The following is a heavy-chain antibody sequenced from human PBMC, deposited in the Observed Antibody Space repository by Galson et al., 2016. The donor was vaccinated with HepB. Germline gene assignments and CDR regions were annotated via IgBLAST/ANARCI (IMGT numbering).Heavy chain of an antibody. J-gene: IGHJ4*02. Sequence: SLRLSCAGSGLSVTNKHMNWVRQAPGKGLEWVSFIDGGGSTYYADSVRGRFTISRHNSENTPYLQMNSLGTEDTAVYYCATENQLLFQGRFDFWGQGILVAVSS. V-gene: IGHV3-53*04. CDR3: ATENQLLFQGRFDF. D-gene: IGHD2-2*01. CDR1: GLSVTNKH. CDR2: IDGGGST.